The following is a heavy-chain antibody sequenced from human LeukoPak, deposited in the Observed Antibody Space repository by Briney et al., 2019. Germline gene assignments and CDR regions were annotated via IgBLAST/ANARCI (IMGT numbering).Heavy chain of an antibody. Sequence: GESLKISCKASGYNFTTYWIAWVRQMPGKGLECMGIIYPDDSDTRYSPTFQGQVSISADKSTSTAYLQWSSLKAPDTAMYYCARRPAGAAGLFFDYWGQGALITVSS. V-gene: IGHV5-51*01. D-gene: IGHD6-19*01. CDR3: ARRPAGAAGLFFDY. CDR1: GYNFTTYW. J-gene: IGHJ4*02. CDR2: IYPDDSDT.